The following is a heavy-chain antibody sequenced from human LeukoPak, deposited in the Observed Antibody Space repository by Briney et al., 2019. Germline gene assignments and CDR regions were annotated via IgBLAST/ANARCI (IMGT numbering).Heavy chain of an antibody. CDR3: AKKYCGGDCYLDGFDY. Sequence: PGGSLRPSCAASGFTFSSYWMHWVRQAPGKGLVWVAVISYDGSNKYYADSVKGRFTISRDNSKNTLYLQMNSLRAEDTAVYYCAKKYCGGDCYLDGFDYWGQGTLVTVSS. J-gene: IGHJ4*02. CDR1: GFTFSSYW. D-gene: IGHD2-21*02. CDR2: ISYDGSNK. V-gene: IGHV3-30*18.